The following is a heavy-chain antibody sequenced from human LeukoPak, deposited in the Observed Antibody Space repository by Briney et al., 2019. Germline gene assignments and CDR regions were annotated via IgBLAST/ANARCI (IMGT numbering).Heavy chain of an antibody. D-gene: IGHD2-2*01. CDR1: GYSITSGYY. J-gene: IGHJ6*03. CDR3: ASQPAYNYMDV. V-gene: IGHV4-38-2*01. Sequence: PSETLSLTCAVSGYSITSGYYRGWIRQPPGKGLEWIGSVYHSGSSYYNPSLKSRVTISVDTSRNQFSLKLSSVTAADTAVYYCASQPAYNYMDVWGEGTTVTVSS. CDR2: VYHSGSS.